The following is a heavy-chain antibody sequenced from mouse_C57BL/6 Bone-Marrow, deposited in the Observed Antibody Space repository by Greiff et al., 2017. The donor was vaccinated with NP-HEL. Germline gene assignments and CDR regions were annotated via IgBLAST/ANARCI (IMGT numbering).Heavy chain of an antibody. CDR3: AITTVVAPYWYFDV. CDR1: GYTFTSYW. V-gene: IGHV1-69*01. CDR2: IDPSDSYT. J-gene: IGHJ1*03. Sequence: QVQLQQSGAKLVMPGASVKLSCKASGYTFTSYWMHWVKQRPGQGLEWIGEIDPSDSYTNYNQKFKGKSTLTVDKSSSTAYMQLSSLTSEDSAVYYCAITTVVAPYWYFDVWGTGTTVTVSS. D-gene: IGHD1-1*01.